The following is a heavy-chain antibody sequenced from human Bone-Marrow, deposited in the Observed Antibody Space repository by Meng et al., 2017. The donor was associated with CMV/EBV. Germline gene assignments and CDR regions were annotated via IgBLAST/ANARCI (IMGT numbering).Heavy chain of an antibody. J-gene: IGHJ6*02. Sequence: GESLKISCAASGFTFSSYSMNWVRQAPGKGLEWVSSISSSSSYIYYADSVKGRFTISRDNAKNSLYLQMNCLRAEDTAVYYCARDYVRITIFGVVTGAGGMDVWGQGTTVTVSS. V-gene: IGHV3-21*01. D-gene: IGHD3-3*01. CDR2: ISSSSSYI. CDR1: GFTFSSYS. CDR3: ARDYVRITIFGVVTGAGGMDV.